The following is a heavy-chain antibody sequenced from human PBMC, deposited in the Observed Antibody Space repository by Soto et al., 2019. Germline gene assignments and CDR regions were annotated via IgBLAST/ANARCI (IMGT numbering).Heavy chain of an antibody. CDR1: GGSFSGYY. D-gene: IGHD2-15*01. CDR3: AIVVAPYYSYYGMDV. J-gene: IGHJ6*02. CDR2: INHSGST. Sequence: QVQLQQWGAGLLKPSETLSLTCAVYGGSFSGYYWSWIRQPPGKGLEWIGEINHSGSTNYNPSLKSRVTISVDTSKNQFSLKLSSVTAADTAVYYCAIVVAPYYSYYGMDVWGQGTTVTVSS. V-gene: IGHV4-34*01.